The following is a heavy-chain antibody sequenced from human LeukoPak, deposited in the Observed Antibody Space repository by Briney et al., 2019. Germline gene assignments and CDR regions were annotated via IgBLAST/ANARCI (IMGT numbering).Heavy chain of an antibody. D-gene: IGHD3-16*02. CDR1: GFIFRDHA. CDR3: VRDVSENYNPWGSYRSDY. Sequence: GGSLRLSCAASGFIFRDHAMSWVRQAPGKGLEWVSSLTGSGDRPYYADSVEGRFTVSRDNSRNTLYLQMNSLTVEDTALYFCVRDVSENYNPWGSYRSDYWGQGTLVTVSS. J-gene: IGHJ4*02. V-gene: IGHV3-23*01. CDR2: LTGSGDRP.